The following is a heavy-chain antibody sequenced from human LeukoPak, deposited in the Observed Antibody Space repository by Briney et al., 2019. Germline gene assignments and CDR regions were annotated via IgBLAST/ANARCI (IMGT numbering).Heavy chain of an antibody. Sequence: SVKVSCKASGGTFSSYAISWVRQAPGQGLEWMGGIIPIFGTANYAQKFRGRVTITADKSTSTAYMELSSLRSEDTAVYYCASRLLTMVRGAANYYYYGMDVWGKGTTVTVSS. CDR1: GGTFSSYA. D-gene: IGHD3-10*01. CDR2: IIPIFGTA. CDR3: ASRLLTMVRGAANYYYYGMDV. J-gene: IGHJ6*04. V-gene: IGHV1-69*06.